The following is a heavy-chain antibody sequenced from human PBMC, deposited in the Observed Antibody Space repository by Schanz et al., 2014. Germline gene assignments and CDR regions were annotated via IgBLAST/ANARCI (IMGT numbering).Heavy chain of an antibody. Sequence: SVKASCKSSGFTFSSSGINWVRQAPGQGLDWMGWISTYNGTTSYAQKLQGRVARIPDTSASTAYMELRSLRSDDTTVDYCARESVDRSCDPCGQGTLVTVSA. D-gene: IGHD6-13*01. CDR2: ISTYNGTT. J-gene: IGHJ5*02. V-gene: IGHV1-18*01. CDR3: ARESVDRSCDP. CDR1: GFTFSSSG.